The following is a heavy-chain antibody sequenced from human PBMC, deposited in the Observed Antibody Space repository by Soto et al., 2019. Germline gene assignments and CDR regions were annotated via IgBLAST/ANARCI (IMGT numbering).Heavy chain of an antibody. V-gene: IGHV1-69*12. Sequence: QVQLVQSGAEVKKPGSSVKVSCTASGGSLSNFGISWVRQAPGQGLEWMGAIIPVFGTPNYAQKFPDRVTINADESPTTAYMEVSSLPSDDTAVYYCARGDATKIVVTTYYAMDVWGQGTTVTVSS. CDR1: GGSLSNFG. D-gene: IGHD3-22*01. CDR2: IIPVFGTP. J-gene: IGHJ6*02. CDR3: ARGDATKIVVTTYYAMDV.